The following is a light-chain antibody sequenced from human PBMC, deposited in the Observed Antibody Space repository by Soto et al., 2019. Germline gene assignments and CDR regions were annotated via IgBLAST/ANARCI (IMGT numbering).Light chain of an antibody. CDR1: QSVRSIY. Sequence: EIVLTQSPGTLSLSPGERATLSCGASQSVRSIYVAWYQQRPGQTPRLLIYDTSKRATGIPDRFSGSGSGTDFTLTISRLEPEDIATYYCQQYDNLPLTFGGGTKVEIK. CDR2: DTS. CDR3: QQYDNLPLT. V-gene: IGKV3-20*01. J-gene: IGKJ4*01.